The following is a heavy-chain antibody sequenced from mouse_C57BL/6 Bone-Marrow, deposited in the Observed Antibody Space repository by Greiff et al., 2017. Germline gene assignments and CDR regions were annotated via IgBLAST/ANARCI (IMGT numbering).Heavy chain of an antibody. CDR1: GFTFSSYG. V-gene: IGHV5-6*01. Sequence: EVQRVESGGDLVKPGGSLKLSCAASGFTFSSYGMSWVRQTPDKRLEWVATISSGGSYTYYPDSVKGRFTISRDNAKNTLYLQMSSLKSEDTAMYYCARYYRFAYWGQGTLVTVSA. J-gene: IGHJ3*01. CDR3: ARYYRFAY. CDR2: ISSGGSYT. D-gene: IGHD2-12*01.